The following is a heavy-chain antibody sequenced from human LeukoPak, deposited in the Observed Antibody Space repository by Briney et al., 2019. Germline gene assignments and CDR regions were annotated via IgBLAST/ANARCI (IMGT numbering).Heavy chain of an antibody. J-gene: IGHJ4*02. D-gene: IGHD3-10*01. CDR3: ARPWPSGSSSIFDY. CDR1: GFSVSRNY. CDR2: MYIGGST. V-gene: IGHV3-66*04. Sequence: PGGSLRLSCAASGFSVSRNYMNWVRQAPGKGLEWVSVMYIGGSTYYADSVRGRFTTSRDNSKNTLYLQINSLGAEDTAVYYCARPWPSGSSSIFDYWGQGTLVTVSS.